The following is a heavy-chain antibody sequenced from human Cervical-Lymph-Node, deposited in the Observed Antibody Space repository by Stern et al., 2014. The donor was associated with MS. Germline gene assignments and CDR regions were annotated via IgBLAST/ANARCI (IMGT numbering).Heavy chain of an antibody. J-gene: IGHJ6*02. CDR1: GFTFSSYG. D-gene: IGHD2-15*01. CDR3: ARDWGCSGGSCYPDYYYYYGMDV. V-gene: IGHV3-33*01. CDR2: IWYDGSNK. Sequence: EQLLESGGGVVQPGRSLRLSCAASGFTFSSYGMHWVRQAPGKGLEWVAVIWYDGSNKYYADSVKGRFTISRDNSKNTLYLQMNSLRAEDTAVYYCARDWGCSGGSCYPDYYYYYGMDVWGQGTTVTVSS.